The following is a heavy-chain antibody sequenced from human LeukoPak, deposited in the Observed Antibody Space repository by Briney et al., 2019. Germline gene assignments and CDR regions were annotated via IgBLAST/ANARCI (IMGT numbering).Heavy chain of an antibody. Sequence: ASVKVSCKASGYTFTSYGISWVRQAPGQGLGWMGWISAYNGNTNYAQKPQDRVTMTTDTSTSTAYMELRSLRSDDTAVYYCARDDDILTGYPRPLDYWGQGTLVTVSS. D-gene: IGHD3-9*01. CDR3: ARDDDILTGYPRPLDY. CDR1: GYTFTSYG. CDR2: ISAYNGNT. J-gene: IGHJ4*02. V-gene: IGHV1-18*01.